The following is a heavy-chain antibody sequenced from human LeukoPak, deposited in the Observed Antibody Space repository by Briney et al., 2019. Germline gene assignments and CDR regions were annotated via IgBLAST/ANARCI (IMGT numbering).Heavy chain of an antibody. V-gene: IGHV3-33*06. CDR1: GFTFSSYG. J-gene: IGHJ4*02. CDR3: AKNIYYYGSGSYLDY. D-gene: IGHD3-10*01. Sequence: PGRSLRLSCAASGFTFSSYGMHWVRQAPGKGLEWVAVIWYDGSNKYYADSVKGRFTISRDNSKNTLYLQMNSLRAEDTAVYYCAKNIYYYGSGSYLDYWGQGTLVTVSS. CDR2: IWYDGSNK.